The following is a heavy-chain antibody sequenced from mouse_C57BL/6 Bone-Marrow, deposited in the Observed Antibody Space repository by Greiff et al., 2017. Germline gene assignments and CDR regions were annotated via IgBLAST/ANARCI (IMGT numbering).Heavy chain of an antibody. V-gene: IGHV5-6*02. CDR3: ARQRSFFDY. D-gene: IGHD1-1*01. CDR1: GFTFSSYG. CDR2: ISSGGSYT. Sequence: EVKLVESGGDLVKPGGSLKLSCAASGFTFSSYGMSWVRPTPDKRLEWVATISSGGSYTYYPDSVKGRFTISRDNAKNTLYLQMSSLKSEDTAMYYCARQRSFFDYWGQGTTLTVSS. J-gene: IGHJ2*01.